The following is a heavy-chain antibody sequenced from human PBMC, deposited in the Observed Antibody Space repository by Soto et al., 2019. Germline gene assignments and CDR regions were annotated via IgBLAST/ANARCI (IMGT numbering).Heavy chain of an antibody. CDR2: ISYDGSNK. Sequence: PGGSLRLSCAASGFTFSSYAMHWVRQAPGKGLEWVAVISYDGSNKYYADSVKGRFTISRDNSKNTLYLQMNSLRAEDTAVYYCARVMTTVSAYYYYYGMDVWGQGTTVTVSS. CDR3: ARVMTTVSAYYYYYGMDV. J-gene: IGHJ6*02. V-gene: IGHV3-30-3*01. CDR1: GFTFSSYA. D-gene: IGHD4-4*01.